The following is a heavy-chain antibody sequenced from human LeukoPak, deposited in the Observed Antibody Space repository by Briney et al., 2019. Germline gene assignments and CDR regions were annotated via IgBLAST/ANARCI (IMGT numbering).Heavy chain of an antibody. J-gene: IGHJ4*02. CDR2: INWNGGST. D-gene: IGHD3-10*01. CDR3: ARDRGELGERYFDY. V-gene: IGHV3-20*04. Sequence: GGSLRLSCAASGFTFDDYGMSWVRQAPGKGLEWVSGINWNGGSTGYADSVKGRFTISRDNAKNSLYLQMNSPRAEDTALYYCARDRGELGERYFDYWGQRTLVTVSS. CDR1: GFTFDDYG.